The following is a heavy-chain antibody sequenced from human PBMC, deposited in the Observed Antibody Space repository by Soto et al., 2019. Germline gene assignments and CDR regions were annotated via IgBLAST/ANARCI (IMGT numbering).Heavy chain of an antibody. CDR2: ISGSGGST. CDR3: AKGGEDSSGWLDFDY. V-gene: IGHV3-23*01. J-gene: IGHJ4*02. CDR1: GFTFSSYA. D-gene: IGHD6-19*01. Sequence: GGSLRLSCAASGFTFSSYAMSWVRQAPGKGLEWVSAISGSGGSTYYADSVKGRFTISRDNSKNTLYLQMNSLRAEDTAVYYCAKGGEDSSGWLDFDYWGQGTLVTVSS.